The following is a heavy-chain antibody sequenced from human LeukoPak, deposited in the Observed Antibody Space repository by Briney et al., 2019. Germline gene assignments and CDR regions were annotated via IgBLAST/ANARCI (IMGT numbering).Heavy chain of an antibody. Sequence: SCKASGYTLTEYYIHWVRQAPGKGLEWVANMKEDGSHIYYVDSVKGRFTISRDNAKNSVYLQMNSLRADDTAVYYCARENWGTFDYWGQGTLVTVSS. CDR2: MKEDGSHI. CDR3: ARENWGTFDY. V-gene: IGHV3-7*04. D-gene: IGHD7-27*01. CDR1: GYTLTEYY. J-gene: IGHJ4*02.